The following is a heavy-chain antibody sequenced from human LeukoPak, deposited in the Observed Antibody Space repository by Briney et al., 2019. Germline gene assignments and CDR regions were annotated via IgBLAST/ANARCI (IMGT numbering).Heavy chain of an antibody. CDR3: ARDTVWFGDVPLGAEDFDY. J-gene: IGHJ4*02. Sequence: PGGSLRLSCAASGLTFSSYSMNWVRQAPGKGLEWVSSISSSSSYIYYADSVKGRFTISRDNAKNSLYLQMNSLRAEDTAVYYCARDTVWFGDVPLGAEDFDYWGQGTLVTVSS. V-gene: IGHV3-21*01. CDR2: ISSSSSYI. D-gene: IGHD3-10*01. CDR1: GLTFSSYS.